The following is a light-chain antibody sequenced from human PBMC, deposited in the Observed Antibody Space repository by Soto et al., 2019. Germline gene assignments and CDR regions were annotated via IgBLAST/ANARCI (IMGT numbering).Light chain of an antibody. J-gene: IGKJ4*01. V-gene: IGKV3-11*01. CDR1: QSINNY. CDR3: PYRGIWPPGAT. Sequence: EIVLTQSPVTLSLSPGERATLSCRASQSINNYLAWYQQKPGQPPRLLIYDASNRATAIPVRFSGSGSGTDFTLTISSLEPEDSAVYHSPYRGIWPPGATFGGGTKVEIK. CDR2: DAS.